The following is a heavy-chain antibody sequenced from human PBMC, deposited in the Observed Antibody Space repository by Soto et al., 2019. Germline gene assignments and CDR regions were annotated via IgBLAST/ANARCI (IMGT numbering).Heavy chain of an antibody. V-gene: IGHV1-2*02. CDR2: INPKSGGT. D-gene: IGHD1-26*01. CDR1: GYTFTLYY. J-gene: IGHJ4*02. CDR3: ARDLAKGGGSAGFDD. Sequence: QVQLVQSGAEVKKPGASVNVSCKASGYTFTLYYMHWVRQAPGQGLEWMGWINPKSGGTMYPQKVEGRVTMTWYTSISTAYMALTSVGSDDTAVYYCARDLAKGGGSAGFDDWGQGPLVTVSS.